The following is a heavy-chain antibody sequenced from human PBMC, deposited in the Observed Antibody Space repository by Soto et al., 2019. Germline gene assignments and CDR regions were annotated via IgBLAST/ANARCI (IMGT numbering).Heavy chain of an antibody. V-gene: IGHV3-30*18. J-gene: IGHJ6*02. D-gene: IGHD6-13*01. Sequence: PGGALRLSCAASGFTFSSYGMHWVRQAPGKGLEWVAVISYDGSNEYYADSGKGRFTISRDNSKNTLYLQMNSLRAEDTAVYYCAKDLRSSSWADYCYDGMDVWSQGTTVTVSS. CDR2: ISYDGSNE. CDR1: GFTFSSYG. CDR3: AKDLRSSSWADYCYDGMDV.